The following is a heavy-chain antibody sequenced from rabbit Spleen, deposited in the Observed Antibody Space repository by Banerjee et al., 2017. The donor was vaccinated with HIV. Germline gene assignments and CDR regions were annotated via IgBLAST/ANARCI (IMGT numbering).Heavy chain of an antibody. CDR3: ASAYSDVYFNL. Sequence: QEHLKESGGGLVQPGGSLKLSCTASGFTLSSYYMNWVRQAPGKGLEWIGCIGAGSGTTYYASWVNGRFTISKTSSTTVTLQMTSLTAADTATYFCASAYSDVYFNLWGPGTLVTVS. CDR1: GFTLSSYYM. CDR2: IGAGSGTT. D-gene: IGHD6-1*01. J-gene: IGHJ4*01. V-gene: IGHV1S45*01.